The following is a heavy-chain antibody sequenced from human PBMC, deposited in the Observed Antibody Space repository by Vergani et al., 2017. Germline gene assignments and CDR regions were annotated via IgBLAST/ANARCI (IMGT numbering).Heavy chain of an antibody. J-gene: IGHJ6*02. CDR2: IWYDGSNK. V-gene: IGHV3-33*01. D-gene: IGHD4-11*01. CDR1: GFTFSSYG. Sequence: QVQLVESGGGVVQPGRSLRLSCAASGFTFSSYGMHWVRQAPGKGLEWVAVIWYDGSNKYYADSVKGRFTISRDNSKNTLYLQMNSLRAEDTAVYYCAREYSNYFYYYGMDVWGQGTTVTVSS. CDR3: AREYSNYFYYYGMDV.